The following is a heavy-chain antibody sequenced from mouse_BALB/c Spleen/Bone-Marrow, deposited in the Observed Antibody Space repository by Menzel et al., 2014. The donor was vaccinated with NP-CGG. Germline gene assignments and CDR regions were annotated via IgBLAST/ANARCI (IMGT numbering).Heavy chain of an antibody. J-gene: IGHJ2*01. CDR1: GFTFSSFA. V-gene: IGHV5-17*02. CDR2: ISSGSSTI. CDR3: ARSGSSSGYFDY. D-gene: IGHD1-1*01. Sequence: VQLQQSGGGLVQPGGSRKLSCAASGFTFSSFAMHWVRPAPEKGLEWVAYISSGSSTIYYADTVMGRFTISRDNPKNTLFLQMTSLRSEDTAMYYCARSGSSSGYFDYWGQGTTLTVSS.